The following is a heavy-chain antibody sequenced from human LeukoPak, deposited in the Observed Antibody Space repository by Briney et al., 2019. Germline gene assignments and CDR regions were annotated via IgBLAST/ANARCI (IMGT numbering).Heavy chain of an antibody. CDR3: ARETKQITSYYFDY. CDR2: IYYSGSI. D-gene: IGHD1-14*01. CDR1: GGSISSNNYY. V-gene: IGHV4-39*07. J-gene: IGHJ4*02. Sequence: PSETLSLTCTISGGSISSNNYYWGWIRQPPGKGLEWIGYIYYSGSIYYIPSLKSRVTISVDTSKNQFSLKLSSVTAADTAVYYCARETKQITSYYFDYWGQGTLVTVSS.